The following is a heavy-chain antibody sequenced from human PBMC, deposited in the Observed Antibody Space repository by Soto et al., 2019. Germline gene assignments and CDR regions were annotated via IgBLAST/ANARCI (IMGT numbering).Heavy chain of an antibody. Sequence: GSGPTLVNPTQTLTLTCTFSGFSLSTSGMCVSWIRQPPGKALEWLARIDWDDDKYYSTSLKTRLTISKDTSKNQVVLTMTNMDPVDTATYYCARIRGIAAAGTVGYYYYYYMDVWGKGTTVTVSS. V-gene: IGHV2-70*11. J-gene: IGHJ6*03. CDR1: GFSLSTSGMC. CDR3: ARIRGIAAAGTVGYYYYYYMDV. D-gene: IGHD6-13*01. CDR2: IDWDDDK.